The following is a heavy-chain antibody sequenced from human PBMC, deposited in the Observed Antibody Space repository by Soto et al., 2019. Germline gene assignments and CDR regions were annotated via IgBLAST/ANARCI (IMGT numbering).Heavy chain of an antibody. Sequence: SGPTLVKPTQTLTLTCTFSGFSLSTSGVGVGWIRQPPGKALEWLSLIYWDDDKRDNPSLKSRLTITKDTSKNQVVLTMTNMDPVDTATYYCAHRPNTVLMGSYFDYWGQGTLVTVSS. J-gene: IGHJ4*02. V-gene: IGHV2-5*02. CDR2: IYWDDDK. CDR3: AHRPNTVLMGSYFDY. CDR1: GFSLSTSGVG. D-gene: IGHD2-8*01.